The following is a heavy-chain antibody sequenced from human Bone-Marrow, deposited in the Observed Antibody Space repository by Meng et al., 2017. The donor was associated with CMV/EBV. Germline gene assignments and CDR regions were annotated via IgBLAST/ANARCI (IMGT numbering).Heavy chain of an antibody. V-gene: IGHV3-43*01. Sequence: GESLKISCAASGFTFDDYTMHWVRQAPGKGLEWVSLISWDGGSTYYADSVKGRFTISRDNSKNSLYLQMNSLRTEDTALYYCAKDIEPTRGYSYGYEVYYYGMDVWGQGTTVTVYS. CDR1: GFTFDDYT. CDR2: ISWDGGST. D-gene: IGHD5-18*01. CDR3: AKDIEPTRGYSYGYEVYYYGMDV. J-gene: IGHJ6*01.